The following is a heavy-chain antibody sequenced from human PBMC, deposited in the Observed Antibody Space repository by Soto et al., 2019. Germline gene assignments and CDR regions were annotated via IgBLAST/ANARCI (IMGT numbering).Heavy chain of an antibody. Sequence: SQTLSLTCAISGDSVSRNSAAWNWIRQSPSRGLEWLGRTYYRSKWTNDYALSVEGRITINPDTSKNQFSLQLNSLTPEDTAVYYCARGYAFDIWGQGTMVTVSS. J-gene: IGHJ3*02. V-gene: IGHV6-1*01. CDR3: ARGYAFDI. CDR2: TYYRSKWTN. CDR1: GDSVSRNSAA. D-gene: IGHD1-1*01.